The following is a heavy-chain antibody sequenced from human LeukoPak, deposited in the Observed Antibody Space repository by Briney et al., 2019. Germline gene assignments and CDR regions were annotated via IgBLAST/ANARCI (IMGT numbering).Heavy chain of an antibody. D-gene: IGHD6-19*01. CDR1: GFIFSSNV. CDR2: IVYDGSYK. Sequence: PGGSLRLSCAASGFIFSSNVMHWVRQAPGKGLEWVAVIVYDGSYKYYADSVKGRFTISRDNSKNTLYLQMNSLRAEDTAVYYCVLGGSSGWNYFDYWGQGTLVTVSS. J-gene: IGHJ4*02. CDR3: VLGGSSGWNYFDY. V-gene: IGHV3-30*03.